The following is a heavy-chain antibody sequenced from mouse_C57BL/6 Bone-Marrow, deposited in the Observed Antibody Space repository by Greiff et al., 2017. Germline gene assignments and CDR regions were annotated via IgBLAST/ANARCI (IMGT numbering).Heavy chain of an antibody. V-gene: IGHV1-63*01. CDR3: ARDGNLLGMDY. Sequence: QVQLQQSGAELVRPGTSVKLSCKASGYTFTNYWIRWAKQRPGHGLEWIGDIYPGGGYTNYNEKFKGKATLTADKSSSTAYMQFSSLTSEDSAIYYRARDGNLLGMDYWGQGTSVTVSA. D-gene: IGHD2-1*01. J-gene: IGHJ4*01. CDR2: IYPGGGYT. CDR1: GYTFTNYW.